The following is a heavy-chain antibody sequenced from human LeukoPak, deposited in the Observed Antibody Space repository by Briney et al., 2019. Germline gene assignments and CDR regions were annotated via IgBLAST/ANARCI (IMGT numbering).Heavy chain of an antibody. V-gene: IGHV3-30-3*01. CDR3: ARDSGEPIGYCSGGSCYPPGYNWFDP. J-gene: IGHJ5*02. CDR1: GFTSSSYA. CDR2: ISYDGSNK. D-gene: IGHD2-15*01. Sequence: GGSLRLSCAASGFTSSSYAMHWVRQAPGKGLEWVAVISYDGSNKYYADSVKGRFTISRDNSKNTLYLQMNSLRAEDTAVYYCARDSGEPIGYCSGGSCYPPGYNWFDPWGQGTLVTVSS.